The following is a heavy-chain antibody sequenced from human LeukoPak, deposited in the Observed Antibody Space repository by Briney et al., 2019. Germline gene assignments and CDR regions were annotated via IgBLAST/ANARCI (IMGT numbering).Heavy chain of an antibody. CDR2: IIPIFGTA. CDR1: GGTFSSYA. D-gene: IGHD5-18*01. Sequence: SVKVSCKASGGTFSSYAISWVRQAPGQGLEWMGGIIPIFGTANYAQKFQGRVTITADESTSTAYMELSSLRSEDTAVYYCAGYVDTAMDYYYYMDVWGKGTTVTVSS. V-gene: IGHV1-69*13. J-gene: IGHJ6*03. CDR3: AGYVDTAMDYYYYMDV.